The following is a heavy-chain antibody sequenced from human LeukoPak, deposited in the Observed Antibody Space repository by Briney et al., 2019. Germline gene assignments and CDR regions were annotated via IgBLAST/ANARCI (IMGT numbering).Heavy chain of an antibody. CDR2: ISYSGNT. Sequence: PSETLSLTCTVSGRSIISSDYHRGWVRQPPGRGLEWIGTISYSGNTDYNPSLRSRVTISVDTSNNQFSLRLGAVTAADTAVYHCARHCCSGPAKRVFDIWGQGTLVTVSS. D-gene: IGHD2-15*01. CDR1: GRSIISSDYH. V-gene: IGHV4-39*01. CDR3: ARHCCSGPAKRVFDI. J-gene: IGHJ3*02.